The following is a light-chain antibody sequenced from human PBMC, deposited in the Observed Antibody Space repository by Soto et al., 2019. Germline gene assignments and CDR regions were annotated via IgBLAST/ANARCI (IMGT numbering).Light chain of an antibody. CDR3: QSYDSSLSGFV. V-gene: IGLV1-40*01. CDR2: GNN. Sequence: QAVVTQPPSVSGAPGQRVTISCTGSSSNIGADFGVHWYQQLPGTAPKLLIFGNNNRPSGVPDRFSGSKSDTSASLAISGLQAEDEADYYCQSYDSSLSGFVFGSGTKLTVL. CDR1: SSNIGADFG. J-gene: IGLJ1*01.